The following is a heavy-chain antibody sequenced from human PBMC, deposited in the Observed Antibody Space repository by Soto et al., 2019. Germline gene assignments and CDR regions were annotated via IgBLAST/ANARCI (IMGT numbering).Heavy chain of an antibody. V-gene: IGHV4-39*01. D-gene: IGHD2-21*01. Sequence: SETLSLTCAVYGGSFSSSNFFWGWIRQPPGKGLEWIGSINYSGNTYYNPSLKSRVTLSVDTSKNQFSLKLSSVTAADTAVYYCARHVGVVGPTRADYWGQGTQVTVSS. CDR3: ARHVGVVGPTRADY. CDR1: GGSFSSSNFF. CDR2: INYSGNT. J-gene: IGHJ4*02.